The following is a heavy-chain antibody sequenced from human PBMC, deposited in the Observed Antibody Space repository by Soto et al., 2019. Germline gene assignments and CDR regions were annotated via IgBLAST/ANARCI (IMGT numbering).Heavy chain of an antibody. CDR2: IYHSGST. D-gene: IGHD3-3*01. CDR3: AGGGFGVARDY. CDR1: GGSISSGGYS. Sequence: QLQLQESGSGLVKPSQTLSLTCAVSGGSISSGGYSWSWIRQPPGKGLEWIGYIYHSGSTYYNPPXKXXVTISVDRSKNQCSLKLSSVTAADTAVYYCAGGGFGVARDYWGQGTLVTVSS. V-gene: IGHV4-30-2*01. J-gene: IGHJ4*02.